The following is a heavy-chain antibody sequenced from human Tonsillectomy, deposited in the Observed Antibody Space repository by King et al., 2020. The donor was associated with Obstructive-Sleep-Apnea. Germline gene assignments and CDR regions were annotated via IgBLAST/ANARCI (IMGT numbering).Heavy chain of an antibody. V-gene: IGHV3-74*01. CDR1: GFTFSSYW. Sequence: VQLVESGGALVQPGGSLRLSCASSGFTFSSYWMHWVLQAPGTGLVWVSRINPDGSVVIYADSVKGRFTISRDNAKNTLYLQMNDLRPGDTARYYCARPTVTLEYWGQGSQVTVSS. CDR2: INPDGSVV. CDR3: ARPTVTLEY. D-gene: IGHD4-17*01. J-gene: IGHJ4*02.